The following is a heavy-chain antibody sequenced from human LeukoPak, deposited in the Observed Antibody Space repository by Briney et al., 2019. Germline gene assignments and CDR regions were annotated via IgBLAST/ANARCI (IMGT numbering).Heavy chain of an antibody. J-gene: IGHJ4*02. CDR3: ARVMDSYGSFPDYCDY. CDR1: GFTFSSYW. CDR2: IKQDGSEK. Sequence: GGSLRLSCAASGFTFSSYWMSWVRQAPGKGLEWVANIKQDGSEKYYVDSVKGRFTISRDNAKNSLYLQMDSLRAEDTAVYYCARVMDSYGSFPDYCDYWGQGTLVSVSS. V-gene: IGHV3-7*01. D-gene: IGHD5-18*01.